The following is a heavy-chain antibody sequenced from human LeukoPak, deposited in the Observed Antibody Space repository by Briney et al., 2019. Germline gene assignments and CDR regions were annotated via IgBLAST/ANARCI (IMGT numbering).Heavy chain of an antibody. J-gene: IGHJ6*02. CDR2: ISAYNGNT. D-gene: IGHD3-22*01. CDR3: ARGQTNYYDSSGYYRGYYGMDV. Sequence: ASVKVSCKASGYTFTSYGISWVRQAPGQGLEWMGWISAYNGNTNYAQKLQGRVTMTTDTSTSTAYMELRSLRSDDTAVYYCARGQTNYYDSSGYYRGYYGMDVWGQGTTVTVSS. V-gene: IGHV1-18*01. CDR1: GYTFTSYG.